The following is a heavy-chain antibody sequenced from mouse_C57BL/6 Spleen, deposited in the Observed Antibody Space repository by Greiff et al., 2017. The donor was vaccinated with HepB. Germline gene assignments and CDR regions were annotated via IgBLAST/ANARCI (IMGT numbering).Heavy chain of an antibody. CDR3: ARWGTTADYYAMDY. CDR2: IYPGDGDT. Sequence: QVQLKESGAELVKPGASVKISCKASGYAFSSYWMNWVKQRPGKGLEWIGQIYPGDGDTNYNGKFKGKATLTADKSSSTAYMQLSSLTSEDSAVYFCARWGTTADYYAMDYWGQGTSVTVSS. J-gene: IGHJ4*01. V-gene: IGHV1-80*01. D-gene: IGHD1-2*01. CDR1: GYAFSSYW.